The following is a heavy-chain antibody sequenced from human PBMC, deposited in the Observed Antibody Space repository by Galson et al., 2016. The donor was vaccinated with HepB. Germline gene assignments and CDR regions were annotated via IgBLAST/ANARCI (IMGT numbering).Heavy chain of an antibody. J-gene: IGHJ4*02. V-gene: IGHV4-39*01. CDR1: GGSINNPDYY. D-gene: IGHD1-26*01. Sequence: SETLSLTCTVSGGSINNPDYYWGWIRQPPGKGLEYIASFYYTGRKYYNPSLRSRVTISADTSKNQFSLKMTSVSAADTSLYYCASWLEGPAGATTRGFDLWGEGTLVTVSS. CDR3: ASWLEGPAGATTRGFDL. CDR2: FYYTGRK.